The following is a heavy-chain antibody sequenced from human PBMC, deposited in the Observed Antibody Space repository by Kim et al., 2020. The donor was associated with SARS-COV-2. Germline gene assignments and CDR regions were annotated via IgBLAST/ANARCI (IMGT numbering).Heavy chain of an antibody. Sequence: GGSLRLSCAASGFTSSSYGMHWVRQAPGKGLEWVAVMWYDGTNTFYADSVKGRFTISRDDSKNTLFLQMNSLRAEDTAVYYCARDHSMFDRANDDGILDCWG. V-gene: IGHV3-33*01. CDR1: GFTSSSYG. D-gene: IGHD3-3*02. CDR2: MWYDGTNT. J-gene: IGHJ6*01. CDR3: ARDHSMFDRANDDGILDC.